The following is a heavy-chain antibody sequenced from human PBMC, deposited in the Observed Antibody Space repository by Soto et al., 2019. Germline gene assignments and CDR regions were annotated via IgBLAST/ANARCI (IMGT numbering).Heavy chain of an antibody. CDR2: IYYSGST. CDR1: GGSISSSSYY. Sequence: QLQLQESGPGLVKPSETLSLTCTVSGGSISSSSYYWGWIRQPPGKGLEWIGSIYYSGSTYYNPSLKSRVTISVDTSKNQFSLKLSSVTAADTAVYYCARLYSGWYYYYGMDVWGQGTTVTVSS. CDR3: ARLYSGWYYYYGMDV. J-gene: IGHJ6*02. V-gene: IGHV4-39*01. D-gene: IGHD6-19*01.